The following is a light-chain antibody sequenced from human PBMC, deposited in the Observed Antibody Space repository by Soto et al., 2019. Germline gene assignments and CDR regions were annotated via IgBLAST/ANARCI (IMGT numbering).Light chain of an antibody. CDR2: GAS. Sequence: ETVLTQSPATLSLSPGERATLSCRASQSISINLAWYQHKPGQAPRLLIHGASTRATGIPARISGSGSGTEFTLTISSLQSEDFALYYCQQYNNWPLTFGGGTKVDIK. J-gene: IGKJ4*01. V-gene: IGKV3D-15*01. CDR3: QQYNNWPLT. CDR1: QSISIN.